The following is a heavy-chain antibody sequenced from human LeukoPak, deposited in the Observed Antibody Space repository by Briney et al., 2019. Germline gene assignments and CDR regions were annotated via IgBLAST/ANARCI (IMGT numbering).Heavy chain of an antibody. D-gene: IGHD6-13*01. J-gene: IGHJ4*02. CDR3: ARTYSSSRPDLTFDY. CDR1: GFTFSSYE. V-gene: IGHV3-48*03. Sequence: GGSLRLSCAASGFTFSSYEMNWVRQAPGKGLEWVSYISSSGSTIYYADSVKGRFTISRDNAKNSLYLQMNSLRAEDTAVYYCARTYSSSRPDLTFDYWGQGTLVTVSS. CDR2: ISSSGSTI.